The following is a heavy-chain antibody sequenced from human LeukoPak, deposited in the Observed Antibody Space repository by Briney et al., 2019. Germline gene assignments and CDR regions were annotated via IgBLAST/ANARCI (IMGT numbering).Heavy chain of an antibody. CDR3: ARGYCSSTSCPGAMDV. CDR2: IIPIFGTA. Sequence: ASVKVSCKASGGTFSSYAISWVRQAPGQGLGWMGGIIPIFGTANYAQKFQGRVTITTDESTSTAYMELSSLRSEDTAVYYCARGYCSSTSCPGAMDVWGKGTTVTVSS. CDR1: GGTFSSYA. V-gene: IGHV1-69*05. J-gene: IGHJ6*03. D-gene: IGHD2-2*01.